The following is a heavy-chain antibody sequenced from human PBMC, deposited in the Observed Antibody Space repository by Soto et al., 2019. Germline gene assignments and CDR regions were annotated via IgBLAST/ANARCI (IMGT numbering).Heavy chain of an antibody. CDR3: ARGRPYGMDV. V-gene: IGHV1-3*02. J-gene: IGHJ6*02. Sequence: QVHLVQSGAEVKKPGASVKVSCKASGYTFSRYAIHWVRQAPGQRLKWMGWSNAGNGDTNYSQEYQVRVTITGDTSASTAYMELRSVRSEDTAVYFCARGRPYGMDVWGQGTTVTVSS. CDR1: GYTFSRYA. CDR2: SNAGNGDT.